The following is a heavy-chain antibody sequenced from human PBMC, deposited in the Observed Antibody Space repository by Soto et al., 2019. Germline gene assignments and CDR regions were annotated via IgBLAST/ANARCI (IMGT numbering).Heavy chain of an antibody. CDR2: INHSGST. CDR1: GGSFSGYY. J-gene: IGHJ4*02. Sequence: TLSLTCAVYGGSFSGYYWSWIRQPPGKGLEWIGEINHSGSTNYNPSLKSRVTISVDTSKNQFSLKLSSVTAADTAVYYCASVTPSDYGGRPTTHQADYWGQGTLVTVSS. D-gene: IGHD4-17*01. V-gene: IGHV4-34*01. CDR3: ASVTPSDYGGRPTTHQADY.